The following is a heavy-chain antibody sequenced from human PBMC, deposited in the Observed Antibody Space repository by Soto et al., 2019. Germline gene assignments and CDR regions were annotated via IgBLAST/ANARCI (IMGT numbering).Heavy chain of an antibody. J-gene: IGHJ6*02. CDR2: INPNSGGT. Sequence: ASVKVSCKASGYTFTGYYMHWVRQAPGQGLEWMGWINPNSGGTNYAQKFQGWVTMTRDTSISTAYMELSRLRSDDTAVYCCARGGPNNLDYYYYGMDVWSQGTTVTVSS. D-gene: IGHD1-20*01. V-gene: IGHV1-2*04. CDR1: GYTFTGYY. CDR3: ARGGPNNLDYYYYGMDV.